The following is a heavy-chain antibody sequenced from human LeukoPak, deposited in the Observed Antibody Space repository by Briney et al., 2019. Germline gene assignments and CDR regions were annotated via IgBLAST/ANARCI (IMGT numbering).Heavy chain of an antibody. CDR3: ATDIVVVRRDV. D-gene: IGHD2-2*01. CDR2: ISSSGSTI. J-gene: IGHJ6*04. V-gene: IGHV3-11*04. CDR1: GFTFSDYY. Sequence: GGSLRLSCAASGFTFSDYYMSWIRQAPGKGLEWVSYISSSGSTIYYADSVKGRFTISRDNAKNSLYLQMNSLRAEDTAVYYCATDIVVVRRDVWGKGTTVTVSS.